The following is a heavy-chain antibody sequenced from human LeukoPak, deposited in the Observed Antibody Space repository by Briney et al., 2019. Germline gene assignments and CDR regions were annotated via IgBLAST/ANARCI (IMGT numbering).Heavy chain of an antibody. V-gene: IGHV4-4*07. CDR2: IYTSGST. J-gene: IGHJ6*03. Sequence: SETLSLTCTVSGGSISSYYWSWIRQPAGKGLEWIGRIYTSGSTNYNPSLKSRVTMSVDTSKNRFSLKLSSVTAADTAVYYCARAGRQQLDYYMDVWGKGTTVTVSS. CDR1: GGSISSYY. CDR3: ARAGRQQLDYYMDV. D-gene: IGHD6-13*01.